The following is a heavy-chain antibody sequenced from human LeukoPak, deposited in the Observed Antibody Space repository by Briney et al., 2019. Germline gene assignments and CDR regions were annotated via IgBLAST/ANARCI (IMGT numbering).Heavy chain of an antibody. CDR2: IIPIFGTA. Sequence: SVKVSCKASGGTFSSYAISWVRQAPGQGLEWMGGIIPIFGTANYAQKFQGRATVTTDESTSTAYMELSSLRSEDTAVYYCARNPCGGDCYSDPNDAFDIWGQGTMVTVSS. D-gene: IGHD2-21*02. CDR3: ARNPCGGDCYSDPNDAFDI. CDR1: GGTFSSYA. V-gene: IGHV1-69*05. J-gene: IGHJ3*02.